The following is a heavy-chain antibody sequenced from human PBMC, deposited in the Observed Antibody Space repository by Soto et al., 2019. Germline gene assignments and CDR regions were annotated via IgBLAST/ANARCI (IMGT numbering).Heavy chain of an antibody. CDR2: IKQDGSKQ. D-gene: IGHD3-3*01. V-gene: IGHV3-7*01. Sequence: VQLMESGGTLVQPGESLRLSCTVSGFTFDAFWMTWVRQAPGKGLEWVANIKQDGSKQYYVDSVKGRFTISRDNAKSSLYLQMNSLRVEDTAVYYCARGGYDFGAEDYWGQGTLVTVSS. CDR3: ARGGYDFGAEDY. J-gene: IGHJ4*02. CDR1: GFTFDAFW.